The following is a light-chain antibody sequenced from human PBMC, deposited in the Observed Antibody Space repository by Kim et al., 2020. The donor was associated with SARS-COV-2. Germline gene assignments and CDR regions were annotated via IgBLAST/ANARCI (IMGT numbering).Light chain of an antibody. J-gene: IGLJ3*02. Sequence: SVSPGQTASITCSGDKLGDKYACWYQQKPGKSPVLVIYQDSKRPSGIPERFSGSNSGNTATLTISGTQAMDEADYYCQAWDSSTWVFGGGTQLTVL. V-gene: IGLV3-1*01. CDR3: QAWDSSTWV. CDR1: KLGDKY. CDR2: QDS.